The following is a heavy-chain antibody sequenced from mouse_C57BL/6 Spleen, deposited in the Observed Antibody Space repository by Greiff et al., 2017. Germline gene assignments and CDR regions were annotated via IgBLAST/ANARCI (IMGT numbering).Heavy chain of an antibody. D-gene: IGHD2-5*01. Sequence: EVQLVESGGGLVQPKGSLKLSCAASGFSFNTYAMNWVRQAPGKGLEWVARIRSKSNNYATYYADSVKDRFTISRDDSESMLYLQMNNLKTEDTAMYYCVRHGSSNNEGFAYWGQGTLVTVSA. CDR1: GFSFNTYA. CDR2: IRSKSNNYAT. J-gene: IGHJ3*01. V-gene: IGHV10-1*01. CDR3: VRHGSSNNEGFAY.